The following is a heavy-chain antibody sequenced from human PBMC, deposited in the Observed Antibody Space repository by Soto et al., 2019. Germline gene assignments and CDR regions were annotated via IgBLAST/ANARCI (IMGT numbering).Heavy chain of an antibody. Sequence: QVQLVESGGGVVQPGRSLRLSCAASGFTFSSYAMHWVRQAPGKGLEGVAVISYDGSNKYYADSVKGRFTISRDNSKNTLYPKMTSQRAEDTAVYYYAGVGGDSSTSDPHYYYYDGMDVWGQGTTVTVSS. J-gene: IGHJ6*02. CDR2: ISYDGSNK. V-gene: IGHV3-30-3*01. D-gene: IGHD6-6*01. CDR3: AGVGGDSSTSDPHYYYYDGMDV. CDR1: GFTFSSYA.